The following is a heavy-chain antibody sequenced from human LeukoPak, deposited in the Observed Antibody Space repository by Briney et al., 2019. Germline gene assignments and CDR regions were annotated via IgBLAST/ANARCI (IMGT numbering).Heavy chain of an antibody. D-gene: IGHD6-6*01. Sequence: SETLSLTRAVYGGSFSGYYWNWIRQPPGKGLEWIGEINQTGSTNYNPSLKSRVTISIDTSKNQFSLRLSSVTAADTAVYYCARGVAARPFYFYYYMDVWDIGATVAVSS. J-gene: IGHJ6*03. V-gene: IGHV4-34*01. CDR3: ARGVAARPFYFYYYMDV. CDR1: GGSFSGYY. CDR2: INQTGST.